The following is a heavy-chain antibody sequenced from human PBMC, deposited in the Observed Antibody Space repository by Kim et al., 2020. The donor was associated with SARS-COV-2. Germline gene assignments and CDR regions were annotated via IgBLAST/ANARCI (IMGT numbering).Heavy chain of an antibody. Sequence: NYNYFLKSRVTISIDTSKNQFSLKLTSVTAADTAVYYCARYRYSGYDFDYWGQGALVTVSS. CDR3: ARYRYSGYDFDY. D-gene: IGHD5-12*01. V-gene: IGHV4-59*10. J-gene: IGHJ4*02.